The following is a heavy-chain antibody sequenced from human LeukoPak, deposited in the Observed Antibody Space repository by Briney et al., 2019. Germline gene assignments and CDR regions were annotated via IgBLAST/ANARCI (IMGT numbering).Heavy chain of an antibody. D-gene: IGHD3-3*01. V-gene: IGHV3-20*01. CDR1: GFTFEDYG. J-gene: IGHJ4*02. Sequence: GGSLRLSCAASGFTFEDYGMSWVRQAPGKGLEWVSGINWNGGSTGYADSVKGRFTISRDNAKNSLYLQMNSLRAEDTALYHCARSMYDFWSGPTSSWGQGTLVTVSS. CDR2: INWNGGST. CDR3: ARSMYDFWSGPTSS.